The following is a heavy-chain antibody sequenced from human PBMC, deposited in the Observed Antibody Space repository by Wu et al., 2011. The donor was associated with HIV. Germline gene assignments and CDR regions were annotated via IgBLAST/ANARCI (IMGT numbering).Heavy chain of an antibody. CDR1: GVMFIEYK. V-gene: IGHV1-69-2*01. J-gene: IGHJ6*03. CDR2: IDPEDDDT. Sequence: EVQLEQSGAEVRRPGDTVRISCKVSGVMFIEYKINWIHQAPGQGLQWVGLIDPEDDDTQYRENFQGRVTIIADTSADTVYLHLSSLRSEDTAVYYCSRSAGGIVLDPAAESESPRGNYYYYYMDVWGKGTTVTVSS. CDR3: SRSAGGIVLDPAAESESPRGNYYYYYMDV. D-gene: IGHD2-2*01.